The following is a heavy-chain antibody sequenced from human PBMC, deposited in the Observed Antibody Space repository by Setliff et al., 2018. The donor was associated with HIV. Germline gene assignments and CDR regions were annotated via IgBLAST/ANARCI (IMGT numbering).Heavy chain of an antibody. D-gene: IGHD3-22*01. CDR1: GYTFTSYA. V-gene: IGHV1-3*01. CDR2: INADNGDT. Sequence: ASVKVSCKASGYTFTSYAIHWVRRAPGQRLEWMGWINADNGDTRYSQKFQGRVTITRDTSATTAYMELSSLRSDDTAVYYCARFPNPSQIVVIMPPDYWGQGTLVTVSS. CDR3: ARFPNPSQIVVIMPPDY. J-gene: IGHJ4*02.